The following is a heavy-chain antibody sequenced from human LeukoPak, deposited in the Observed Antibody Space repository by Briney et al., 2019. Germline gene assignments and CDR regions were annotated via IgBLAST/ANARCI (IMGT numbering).Heavy chain of an antibody. CDR2: ISSGGST. J-gene: IGHJ4*02. Sequence: SETLSLTCTVSGASISRYFWNWIRQPPGKELEWIGYISSGGSTNYNPSLKSRVTMSVDTSKNQFSLKLSSVTAADTAVYYCARVLGWAAFDYWGQGTLVTVSS. D-gene: IGHD2-15*01. CDR1: GASISRYF. V-gene: IGHV4-59*12. CDR3: ARVLGWAAFDY.